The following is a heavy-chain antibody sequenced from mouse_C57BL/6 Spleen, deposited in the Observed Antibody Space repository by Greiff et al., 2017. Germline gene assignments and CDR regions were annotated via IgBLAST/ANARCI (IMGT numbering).Heavy chain of an antibody. Sequence: VQLQQSGPELVKPGASVKISCKASGYTFTDYYMNWVKQSHVKSLEWIGNINPNNGGTSYNQKFKGKATLTVDKSSSTAYMELRSLTSEDSAVYYCARITAQARAYWGQGTLVTVSA. CDR3: ARITAQARAY. V-gene: IGHV1-26*01. J-gene: IGHJ3*01. CDR1: GYTFTDYY. CDR2: INPNNGGT. D-gene: IGHD3-2*02.